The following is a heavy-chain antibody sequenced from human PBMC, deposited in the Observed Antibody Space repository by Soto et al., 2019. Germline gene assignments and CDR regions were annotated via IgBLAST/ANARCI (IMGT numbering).Heavy chain of an antibody. J-gene: IGHJ4*02. D-gene: IGHD1-26*01. CDR2: ISGSGGST. Sequence: GGSLRLSCAASGFTFSSYAMSWVRQAPGKGLEWVSAISGSGGSTYYADPVKGRFTISRDNSKNTLYLQMNSLRAEDTAVYYCANGGLQSDFDYWGQGTLVTVSS. V-gene: IGHV3-23*01. CDR3: ANGGLQSDFDY. CDR1: GFTFSSYA.